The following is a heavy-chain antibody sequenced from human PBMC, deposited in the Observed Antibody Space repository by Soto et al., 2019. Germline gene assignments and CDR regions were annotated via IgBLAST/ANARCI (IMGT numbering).Heavy chain of an antibody. CDR1: GYTFTSYG. D-gene: IGHD2-2*01. V-gene: IGHV1-18*01. Sequence: GASVKVSCKASGYTFTSYGISWVRQAPGQGLEWMGWISAYNGNTNYAQKLQGRVTMTTDTSTSTAYMELRSLRSDDTAVYYCARDHKGDIVVVPAAELGPYYYMDVWGKGATVTVSS. J-gene: IGHJ6*03. CDR3: ARDHKGDIVVVPAAELGPYYYMDV. CDR2: ISAYNGNT.